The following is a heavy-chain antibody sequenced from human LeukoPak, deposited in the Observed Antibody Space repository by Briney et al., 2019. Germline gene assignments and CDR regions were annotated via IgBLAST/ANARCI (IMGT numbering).Heavy chain of an antibody. V-gene: IGHV4-59*12. CDR3: ARGLGSGWTDY. D-gene: IGHD6-19*01. CDR1: GGSISSYY. CDR2: IYYSGST. Sequence: SSETLSLTCTVSGGSISSYYWSWIRQPPGKGLEWIGYIYYSGSTNYNPSLKSRVTISVDTSKIQFSLKLSSVTAADTAVYYCARGLGSGWTDYWGQGTLVTVSS. J-gene: IGHJ4*02.